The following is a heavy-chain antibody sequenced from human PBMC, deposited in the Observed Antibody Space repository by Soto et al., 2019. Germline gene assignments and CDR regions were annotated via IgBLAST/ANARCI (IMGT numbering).Heavy chain of an antibody. Sequence: QVQLVQSGAEVKKPGASVKVSCKASGYTFNSYGISWVRQAPGQGLEWMGWISAYNGNTNYAQKLQCRLTXXKDPSTRTAYMGLRRPRSDDTAVYYCARDGPPTDYWGQGTLVTVSS. CDR1: GYTFNSYG. CDR2: ISAYNGNT. J-gene: IGHJ4*02. V-gene: IGHV1-18*01. CDR3: ARDGPPTDY.